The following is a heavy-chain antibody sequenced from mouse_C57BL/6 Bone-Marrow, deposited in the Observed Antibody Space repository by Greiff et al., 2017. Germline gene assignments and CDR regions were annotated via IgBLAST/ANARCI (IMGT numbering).Heavy chain of an antibody. D-gene: IGHD2-1*01. Sequence: QVTLKVSGPGILQPSQTLSLTCSFSGFSLSTFGMGVGWIRQPSGKGLEWLAHIWWDDDKYYNPALKSRLTISKDTSTNQVFRKIANVDTADTATYYCVRIEGGIYYGNPAEFAYWGQGTLVTVSA. CDR2: IWWDDDK. CDR1: GFSLSTFGMG. CDR3: VRIEGGIYYGNPAEFAY. J-gene: IGHJ3*01. V-gene: IGHV8-8*01.